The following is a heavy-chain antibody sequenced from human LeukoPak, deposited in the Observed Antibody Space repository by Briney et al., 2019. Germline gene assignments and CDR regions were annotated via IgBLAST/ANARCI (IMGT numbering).Heavy chain of an antibody. CDR1: GFTVSSNY. V-gene: IGHV3-23*01. D-gene: IGHD3-16*01. CDR2: ISGSGGST. CDR3: AKDHIGGDY. Sequence: GGSLRLSCAASGFTVSSNYMSWVRQAPGKGLEWVSAISGSGGSTYYADSVKGRFTISRDNSKNTLYLQMNSLRVEDTAVYYCAKDHIGGDYWGQGTLVAVSS. J-gene: IGHJ4*02.